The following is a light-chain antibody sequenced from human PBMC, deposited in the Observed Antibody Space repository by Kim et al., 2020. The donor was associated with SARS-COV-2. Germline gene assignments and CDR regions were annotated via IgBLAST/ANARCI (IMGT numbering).Light chain of an antibody. Sequence: ASVGDRVTITCRASQRISSYLNWYQFKPGKAPKLLIYAASTLPSGVPSRFSGSGSGTDFTLTISSLQPEDFATYYCQQTYTPLLSFGGGTKVDIK. V-gene: IGKV1-39*01. CDR2: AAS. J-gene: IGKJ4*01. CDR1: QRISSY. CDR3: QQTYTPLLS.